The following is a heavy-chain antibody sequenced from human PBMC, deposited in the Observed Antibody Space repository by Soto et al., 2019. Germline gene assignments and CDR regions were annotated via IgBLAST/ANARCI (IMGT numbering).Heavy chain of an antibody. CDR2: VFYSGAT. CDR1: GGPIKTGDYY. V-gene: IGHV4-30-4*01. D-gene: IGHD3-10*01. J-gene: IGHJ4*02. CDR3: ARAAFSYGHLLF. Sequence: LSLTCNVSGGPIKTGDYYWNWIRQPPGKGLEWIGYVFYSGATNYSPSLKSRAAISMDTSKNQFSRSLTSVTAADTAVYYCARAAFSYGHLLFWGQGIRVTVSS.